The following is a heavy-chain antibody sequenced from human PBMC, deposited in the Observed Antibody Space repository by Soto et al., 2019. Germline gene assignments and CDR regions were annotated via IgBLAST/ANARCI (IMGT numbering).Heavy chain of an antibody. Sequence: PGESLKISCQGSVYTFTGHWIRWVRQMPGKGLEWMGRIDPSDSYTDYSPTVQGHVTMSADKSINTAYLQWSSLQASDTAVYYCTRHTGYDSSLDYWGQGTLVTVSS. CDR2: IDPSDSYT. V-gene: IGHV5-10-1*01. D-gene: IGHD5-12*01. J-gene: IGHJ4*02. CDR3: TRHTGYDSSLDY. CDR1: VYTFTGHW.